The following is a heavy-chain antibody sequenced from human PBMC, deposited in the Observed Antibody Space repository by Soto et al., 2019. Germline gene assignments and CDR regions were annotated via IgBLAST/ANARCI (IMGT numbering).Heavy chain of an antibody. CDR1: GGSISVYY. CDR2: IYDSGSP. D-gene: IGHD1-26*01. J-gene: IGHJ4*02. Sequence: QVQLQESGPGQVKPSETLSLKCTISGGSISVYYWSWIRQPPGQALEWIGYIYDSGSPYYNPSLRIRVIISADTSKNQISLELTSATAADTAVDYCARGVGSSPPRYWGRGTLVTVSS. V-gene: IGHV4-59*01. CDR3: ARGVGSSPPRY.